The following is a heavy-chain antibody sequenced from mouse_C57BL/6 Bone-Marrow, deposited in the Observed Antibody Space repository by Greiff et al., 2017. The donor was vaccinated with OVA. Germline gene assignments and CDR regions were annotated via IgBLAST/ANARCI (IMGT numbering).Heavy chain of an antibody. CDR2: IDPENGDT. CDR3: TPIYYYGSPFSY. D-gene: IGHD1-1*01. J-gene: IGHJ3*01. V-gene: IGHV14-4*01. Sequence: EVQLQQSGAELVRPGASVKLSCTASGFNIKDDYMHWVKQRHEQGLEWIGWIDPENGDTEYASKFQGKATITADTSSNTAYLQLSSLTSEDTAVYYCTPIYYYGSPFSYWGQGTLVTVSA. CDR1: GFNIKDDY.